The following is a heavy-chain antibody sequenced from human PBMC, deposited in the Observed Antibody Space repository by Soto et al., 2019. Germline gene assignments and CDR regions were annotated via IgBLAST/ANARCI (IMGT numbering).Heavy chain of an antibody. CDR3: AGSGIAAADTFDY. CDR1: GFTFSSYG. D-gene: IGHD6-13*01. CDR2: ISYDGSNK. J-gene: IGHJ4*02. Sequence: QVQLVESGGGVVQPGRSLRLSCAASGFTFSSYGMHWVRQAPGKGLEWVAVISYDGSNKYYADSVKGRFTISRDNSKNTLYLQMNSLRAEDTAVYYCAGSGIAAADTFDYWGQGTLVTVSS. V-gene: IGHV3-30*03.